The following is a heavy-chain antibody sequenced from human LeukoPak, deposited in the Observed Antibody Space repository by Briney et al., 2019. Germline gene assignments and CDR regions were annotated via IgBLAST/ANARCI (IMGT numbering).Heavy chain of an antibody. CDR1: GFTFSRYE. Sequence: GGSLRLSCAASGFTFSRYEMNWVRQAPGKGLEWVSYISGSGTTIYYADSVKGRFTISRDNSKNTLYLQMNSLRAEDTAVYYCARDYSSSSSFGIDYWGQGTLVTVSS. CDR2: ISGSGTTI. V-gene: IGHV3-48*03. D-gene: IGHD6-13*01. CDR3: ARDYSSSSSFGIDY. J-gene: IGHJ4*02.